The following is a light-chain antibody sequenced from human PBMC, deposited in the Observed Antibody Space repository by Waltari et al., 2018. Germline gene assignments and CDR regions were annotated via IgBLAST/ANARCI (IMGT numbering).Light chain of an antibody. J-gene: IGLJ2*01. CDR2: YDS. CDR3: QVWDGSSDHSVV. Sequence: SYVLTQPPSVSVAPGKTAKITCGGNNIGRKSVHRYQQKPGQAPVLGINYDSARPSGIPERVSGSNSGNTATLTISRVEAGDEADYYCQVWDGSSDHSVVFGGGTKLTVL. V-gene: IGLV3-21*04. CDR1: NIGRKS.